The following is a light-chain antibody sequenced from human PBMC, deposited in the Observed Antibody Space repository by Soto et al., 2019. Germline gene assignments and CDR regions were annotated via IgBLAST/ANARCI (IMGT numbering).Light chain of an antibody. J-gene: IGKJ1*01. CDR3: QHYNSYSEA. V-gene: IGKV1-5*03. Sequence: DIQMILSPSTLSGSVGDRVTITCRASQTISSWLAWYQQKPGKAPKLLIYKASTLKSGVPSRFSGSGSGTEFTLTISSLQPDDFATYYCQHYNSYSEAFGQGTKVDIK. CDR1: QTISSW. CDR2: KAS.